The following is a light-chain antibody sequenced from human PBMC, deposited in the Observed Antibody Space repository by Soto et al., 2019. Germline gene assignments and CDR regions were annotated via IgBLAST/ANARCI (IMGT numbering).Light chain of an antibody. V-gene: IGKV3-11*01. CDR1: QFIPIH. CDR3: QHRNNWPWT. J-gene: IGKJ1*01. CDR2: DAF. Sequence: EIVLTQSPPTLSLSPGERATLSCRASQFIPIHLAWYQQKPGQPPRLLIYDAFNRAAGIPARFSGSGSGTDFTLTISSLEPEDFAVYYCQHRNNWPWTFGQGTKVEIK.